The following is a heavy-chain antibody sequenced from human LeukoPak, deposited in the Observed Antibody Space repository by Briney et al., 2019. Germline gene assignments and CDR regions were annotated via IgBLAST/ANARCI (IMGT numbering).Heavy chain of an antibody. J-gene: IGHJ4*02. Sequence: PGGSLRLSCAASGFTFSNFAMSWVRQAPGEGLEWGSGIRASGGSTHYADSVKGRSTIARDNSKKTLYLQRNSLRAEDTGVYYCAKDQRGGNYQFDYWGQGTLVTVSS. V-gene: IGHV3-23*01. CDR1: GFTFSNFA. CDR2: IRASGGST. CDR3: AKDQRGGNYQFDY. D-gene: IGHD1-26*01.